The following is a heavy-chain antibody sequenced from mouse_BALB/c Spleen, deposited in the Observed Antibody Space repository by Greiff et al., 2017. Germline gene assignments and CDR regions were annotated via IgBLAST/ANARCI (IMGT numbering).Heavy chain of an antibody. CDR3: ARDYPYAMDY. CDR2: IWAGGST. V-gene: IGHV2-9*02. CDR1: GFSLTSYG. J-gene: IGHJ4*01. Sequence: VQGVESGPGLVAPSQSLSITCTVSGFSLTSYGVHWVRQPPGKGLEWLGVIWAGGSTNYNSALMSRLSISKDNSKSQVFLKMNSLQTDDTAMYYCARDYPYAMDYWGQGTSVTVSS.